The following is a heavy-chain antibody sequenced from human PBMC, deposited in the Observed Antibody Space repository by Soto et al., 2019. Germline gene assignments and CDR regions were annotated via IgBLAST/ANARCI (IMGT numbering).Heavy chain of an antibody. Sequence: PSETLSLTCAVSGFSIGSNNWWGWIRQPPGKGLEWIGDIYYSGTTQFNPSLKSRVTMSIGGAGNQFSLRLSSVTAADTAVYYCARDHHSLGDYYGVDVWGQGTTVTVSS. D-gene: IGHD3-10*01. V-gene: IGHV4-28*03. CDR3: ARDHHSLGDYYGVDV. J-gene: IGHJ6*02. CDR2: IYYSGTT. CDR1: GFSIGSNNW.